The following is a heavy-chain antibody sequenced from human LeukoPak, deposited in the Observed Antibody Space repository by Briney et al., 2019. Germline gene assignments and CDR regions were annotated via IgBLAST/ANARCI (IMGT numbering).Heavy chain of an antibody. D-gene: IGHD6-6*01. V-gene: IGHV3-66*02. Sequence: GGSLRLSCAASGCTVSNNYIGWVRQAPGKGLEWVSIIYSGGSTYYADSVKGRLTLYRDNSKNTLYLQMNSLRAQDTAVYYCARLSSSSKDDFWGQGTLVTVSS. J-gene: IGHJ4*02. CDR1: GCTVSNNY. CDR2: IYSGGST. CDR3: ARLSSSSKDDF.